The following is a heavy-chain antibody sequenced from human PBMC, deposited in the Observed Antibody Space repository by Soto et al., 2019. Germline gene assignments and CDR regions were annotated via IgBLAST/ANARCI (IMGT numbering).Heavy chain of an antibody. CDR3: AREWGIPIWAFDV. CDR1: GYTFTSYG. Sequence: ASVKVACKASGYTFTSYGISWVRQAPGQGLEWMGWISAYNGNTNYAQKLQGRVTMTTDTSTSTAYMELRSLRSDETAVYYYAREWGIPIWAFDVWGQGTLVTVSS. J-gene: IGHJ4*02. CDR2: ISAYNGNT. D-gene: IGHD3-16*01. V-gene: IGHV1-18*04.